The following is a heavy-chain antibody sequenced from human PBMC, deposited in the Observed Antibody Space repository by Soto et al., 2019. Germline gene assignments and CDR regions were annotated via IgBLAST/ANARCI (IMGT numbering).Heavy chain of an antibody. Sequence: ASVKVSCKASGYKFTTYFIHWVRQAPGQGLEWMGMIHPSGDTGYTQKFRGRVTMTIDTSTTTAYMELTNLTSEDTAVYVSVRGYCTTSPCSGDFQFWGQGTLVTVSS. D-gene: IGHD2-15*01. CDR1: GYKFTTYF. CDR3: VRGYCTTSPCSGDFQF. J-gene: IGHJ1*01. V-gene: IGHV1-46*01. CDR2: IHPSGDT.